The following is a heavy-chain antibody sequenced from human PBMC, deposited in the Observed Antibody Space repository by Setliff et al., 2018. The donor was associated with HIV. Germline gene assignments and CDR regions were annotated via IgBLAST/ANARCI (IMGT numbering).Heavy chain of an antibody. Sequence: ETLSLTCTVSGGSISSGGYYWSWIRQHPGKGLEWIGDIYYSGNTHFNPSLKSRVTISLDTSKNQVFLKLTSVTAADTAVYYCARDLGRITLSGVNEGWFDPWGQGTLVTVSS. J-gene: IGHJ5*02. V-gene: IGHV4-61*08. CDR2: IYYSGNT. CDR3: ARDLGRITLSGVNEGWFDP. CDR1: GGSISSGGYY. D-gene: IGHD3-3*01.